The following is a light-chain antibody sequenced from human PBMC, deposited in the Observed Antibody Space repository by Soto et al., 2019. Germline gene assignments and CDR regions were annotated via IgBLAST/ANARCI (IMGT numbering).Light chain of an antibody. CDR1: QSLVHSDGNTY. J-gene: IGKJ2*01. CDR3: MKGTHWPYT. Sequence: DVVMTQSPLSLPVTLGQPASISCRSSQSLVHSDGNTYLNWYQQRPGQSPRRIIYKVSNRDSGVPDRFSGSASGSDFTLKISRVEAEDVGVYYCMKGTHWPYTFGQGTKLEIQ. CDR2: KVS. V-gene: IGKV2-30*02.